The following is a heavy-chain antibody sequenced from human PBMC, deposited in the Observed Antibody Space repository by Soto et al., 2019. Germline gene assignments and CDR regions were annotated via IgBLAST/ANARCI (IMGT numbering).Heavy chain of an antibody. D-gene: IGHD2-2*01. CDR3: ARVDQYQPTYNYYNHYGMDV. V-gene: IGHV4-34*01. CDR2: INHSGST. CDR1: GWSFIGYY. Sequence: SETLSLTCAVYGWSFIGYYWSWIRQPPGKGLEWIGEINHSGSTNYNPSLKSRVTISVDTSKNQFSLKLSSVTAADTAVYYCARVDQYQPTYNYYNHYGMDVLVQGTSVT. J-gene: IGHJ6*02.